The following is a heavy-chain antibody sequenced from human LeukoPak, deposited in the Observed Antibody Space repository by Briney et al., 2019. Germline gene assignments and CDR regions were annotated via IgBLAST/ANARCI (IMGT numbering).Heavy chain of an antibody. V-gene: IGHV3-53*01. CDR1: GYTVSSNY. J-gene: IGHJ4*02. Sequence: GGSLRLSCAASGYTVSSNYMSWVRQAPGKGLEWVSGIYSGGSAYYADTVKGRFTISSDNSKNTLYLQMNSLRAEDTAVYYCARAGSIWGQGTLVTVSS. D-gene: IGHD3-10*01. CDR2: IYSGGSA. CDR3: ARAGSI.